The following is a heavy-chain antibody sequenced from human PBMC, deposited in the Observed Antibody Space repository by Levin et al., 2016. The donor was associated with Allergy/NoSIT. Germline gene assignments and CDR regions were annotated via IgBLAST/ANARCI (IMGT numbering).Heavy chain of an antibody. D-gene: IGHD1-26*01. Sequence: SETLSLTCTVSGDSISGNAYYWGWIRQPPGKGLEWIGSIYYSGTTYYNPSLKSRVTISVDTSKNQFSLKLSSVTAADTAVYYCARCGWVYGMDVWGQGTTVTVSS. CDR1: GDSISGNAYY. CDR2: IYYSGTT. J-gene: IGHJ6*02. V-gene: IGHV4-39*01. CDR3: ARCGWVYGMDV.